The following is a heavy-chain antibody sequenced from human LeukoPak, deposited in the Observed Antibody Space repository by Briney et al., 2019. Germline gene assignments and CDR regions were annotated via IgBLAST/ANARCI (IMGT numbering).Heavy chain of an antibody. J-gene: IGHJ4*02. Sequence: GESLKISCKGSGYSFASYWTGWVRQVPDKGLEWMGILSPGDSDPRYNPSFQGQVTISADTSIDTAYLQWTNLKPSDTAIYYCARSLRATDYLDHWGQGTLVTVSS. CDR2: LSPGDSDP. CDR3: ARSLRATDYLDH. V-gene: IGHV5-51*01. CDR1: GYSFASYW.